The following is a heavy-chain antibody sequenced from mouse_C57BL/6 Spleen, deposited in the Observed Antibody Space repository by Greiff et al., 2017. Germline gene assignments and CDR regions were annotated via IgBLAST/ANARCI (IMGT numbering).Heavy chain of an antibody. Sequence: QVQLQQPGAELVKPGASVKLSCKASGYTFTSYWMQWVKQRPGQGLEWIGEIDPSDSYTNYNQKFKGKATLTVDTSSSTADMQLSSLTAEASAVYCCASGSPYYYGSRFAYWGQGTLVTVSA. J-gene: IGHJ3*01. V-gene: IGHV1-50*01. CDR3: ASGSPYYYGSRFAY. CDR2: IDPSDSYT. D-gene: IGHD1-1*01. CDR1: GYTFTSYW.